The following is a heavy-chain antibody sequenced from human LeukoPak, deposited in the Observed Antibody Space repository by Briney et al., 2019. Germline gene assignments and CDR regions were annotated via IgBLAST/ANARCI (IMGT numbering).Heavy chain of an antibody. V-gene: IGHV4-34*01. CDR1: GGSFSGYY. D-gene: IGHD6-19*01. CDR2: INHSGST. Sequence: SETLSLTCAVYGGSFSGYYWSWIRQPPEKGLEWIGEINHSGSTNYNPSLKSRVTISVDTSKNQFSLKLSSVTAADTAVYYCVRGPWSGGWYGDYWGQGTLVTVSS. J-gene: IGHJ4*02. CDR3: VRGPWSGGWYGDY.